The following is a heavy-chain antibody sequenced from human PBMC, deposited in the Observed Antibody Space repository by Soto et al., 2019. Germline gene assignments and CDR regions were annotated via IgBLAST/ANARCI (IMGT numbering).Heavy chain of an antibody. CDR3: GRGVSSGWNPTRVDP. V-gene: IGHV4-30-4*08. Sequence: QIQLQESGPGLVKPSETLSLTCSVSGDSIRSVGYYWTWIRQPPGKGLEWLGDVYGVGTSRSNASLRSRLYXSXAXSXXAISLTLTSVTATDTAVYFCGRGVSSGWNPTRVDPWGHG. D-gene: IGHD6-25*01. J-gene: IGHJ5*02. CDR1: GDSIRSVGYY. CDR2: VYGVGTS.